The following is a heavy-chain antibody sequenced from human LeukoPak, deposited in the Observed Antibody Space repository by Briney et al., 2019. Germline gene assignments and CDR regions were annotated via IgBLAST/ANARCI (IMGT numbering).Heavy chain of an antibody. CDR3: ARDPSTYRYFDY. V-gene: IGHV4-31*03. D-gene: IGHD3-16*02. J-gene: IGHJ4*02. Sequence: SETLSLTCTVSGGSVSSGSYYWSWIRQHPGEGLEWIGCISYSGSTYYNPSLKSRVTVSVDTSKSQFSLNLSSVTAADTAVYYCARDPSTYRYFDYWGQGTLVTVSS. CDR2: ISYSGST. CDR1: GGSVSSGSYY.